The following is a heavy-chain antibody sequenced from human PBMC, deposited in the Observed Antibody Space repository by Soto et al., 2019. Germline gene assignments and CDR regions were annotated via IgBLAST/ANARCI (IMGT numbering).Heavy chain of an antibody. V-gene: IGHV3-15*07. CDR1: GFTFSNAW. Sequence: GGSLRLSCAASGFTFSNAWMNWVRQAPGKGLEWVGRIKSKTDGGTTDYAAPVKGRFTISRDDSKNTLYLQMNSLKTEDTAVYYCFWYDSSGYLHFDYWGQGTLVTVSS. J-gene: IGHJ4*02. D-gene: IGHD3-22*01. CDR2: IKSKTDGGTT. CDR3: FWYDSSGYLHFDY.